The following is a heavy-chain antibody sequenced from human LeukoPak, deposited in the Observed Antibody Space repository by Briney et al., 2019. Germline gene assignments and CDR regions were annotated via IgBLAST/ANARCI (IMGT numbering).Heavy chain of an antibody. J-gene: IGHJ5*02. V-gene: IGHV3-43*02. CDR1: GFTFDDYA. Sequence: GGSLRLSCAASGFTFDDYAMHWVRQAPGKGLEWVSLISGDGGSAYYADSVKGRFTISRDNSQNSLYLQMNSLRTEDTALYYCAKDDSSFNWFDPWGQGTLVTVSS. CDR3: AKDDSSFNWFDP. D-gene: IGHD3-22*01. CDR2: ISGDGGSA.